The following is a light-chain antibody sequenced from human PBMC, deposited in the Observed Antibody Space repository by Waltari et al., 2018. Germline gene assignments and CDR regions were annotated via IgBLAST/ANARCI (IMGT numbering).Light chain of an antibody. CDR3: CSYAGSSTFTV. CDR1: SRDVGSYNL. CDR2: EGS. V-gene: IGLV2-23*01. Sequence: QSALTQPASVSGSPGQSITISCTGTSRDVGSYNLVSWYQQHPGKVPKLIIYEGSKRPSGVSNRFSGSKSGNTASLTISGLQAEDEAEYYCCSYAGSSTFTVFGGGTKLTVL. J-gene: IGLJ3*02.